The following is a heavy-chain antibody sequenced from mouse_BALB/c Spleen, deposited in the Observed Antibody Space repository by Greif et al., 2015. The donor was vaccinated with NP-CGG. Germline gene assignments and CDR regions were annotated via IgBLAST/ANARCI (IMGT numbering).Heavy chain of an antibody. V-gene: IGHV5-6-5*01. CDR2: ISSGGST. CDR1: GFTFSSYA. D-gene: IGHD2-1*01. J-gene: IGHJ2*01. CDR3: ARGVRSYGNYYFDY. Sequence: EVKLVESGGGLVKPGGSLKLSCAASGFTFSSYAMSWVRQTPEKRLEWVASISSGGSTYYPDSVKGRFTISRDNARNILYLQMSSLRSEDTAMYYCARGVRSYGNYYFDYWGQGTTLTVSS.